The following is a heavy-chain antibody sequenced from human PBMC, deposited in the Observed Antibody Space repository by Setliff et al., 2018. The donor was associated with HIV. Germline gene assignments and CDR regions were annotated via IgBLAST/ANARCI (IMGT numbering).Heavy chain of an antibody. CDR3: ARPSHVYGDNGPLGY. Sequence: ASVKVSCKASGYTFTSYGISWVRQATGQGLEWMAWMNPSTGEIGYAQKFQGRLTMTRDSSISTAYMELRGLRSEDTAIYYCARPSHVYGDNGPLGYWGQGTLVTVSS. V-gene: IGHV1-8*02. D-gene: IGHD2-21*01. CDR1: GYTFTSYG. J-gene: IGHJ4*02. CDR2: MNPSTGEI.